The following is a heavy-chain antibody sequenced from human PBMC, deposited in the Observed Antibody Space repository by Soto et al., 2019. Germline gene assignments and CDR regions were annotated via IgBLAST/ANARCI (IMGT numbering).Heavy chain of an antibody. J-gene: IGHJ4*02. V-gene: IGHV2-5*02. Sequence: TAPTLVNATETLTLTCTFSGFSLSTSGVGVGWIRQPPGKALEWLALIYWDDDKRYSPSLKSRVTITKDTSKNQVVLTMTNMDPVDTATYYCAHLIAAAVNFDNWGQGTLVTVSS. CDR2: IYWDDDK. D-gene: IGHD6-13*01. CDR1: GFSLSTSGVG. CDR3: AHLIAAAVNFDN.